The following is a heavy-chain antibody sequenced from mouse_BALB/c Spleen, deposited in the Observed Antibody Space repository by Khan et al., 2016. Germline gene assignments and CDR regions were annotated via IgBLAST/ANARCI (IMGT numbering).Heavy chain of an antibody. CDR3: ARGDY. Sequence: VQLKQSGPVLVKPGTSVKMSCKASGYTFTPYIIHWAKQKPGQGLEWIGYVNPYTDGTQYNEKFKHMATLTSDKSSSTAYMDLSSLTSDDSAVYYCARGDYWGQGTTLTVSS. CDR2: VNPYTDGT. J-gene: IGHJ2*01. V-gene: IGHV1S136*01. CDR1: GYTFTPYI.